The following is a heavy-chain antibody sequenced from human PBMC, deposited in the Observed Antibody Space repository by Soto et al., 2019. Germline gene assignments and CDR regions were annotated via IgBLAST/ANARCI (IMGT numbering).Heavy chain of an antibody. Sequence: QVQLVQSGAAVKKPGSSVKVSCKASGGTLSNYALSWVRQAPGQGLEWVGGIIPIFGTSNSTQNFQGRVTITADESTSTAYMELSSLRSEDTAVYYCARGVRTGFYGMDVWGQGTTVTVSS. D-gene: IGHD3-10*01. V-gene: IGHV1-69*01. CDR3: ARGVRTGFYGMDV. J-gene: IGHJ6*02. CDR2: IIPIFGTS. CDR1: GGTLSNYA.